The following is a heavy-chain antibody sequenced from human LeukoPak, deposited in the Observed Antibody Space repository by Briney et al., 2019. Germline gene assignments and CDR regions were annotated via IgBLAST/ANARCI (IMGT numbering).Heavy chain of an antibody. D-gene: IGHD1-26*01. J-gene: IGHJ3*02. Sequence: GGSLRLSCAASGFTFSSYGMHWVRQAPGKGLEWVTFLRAGGPYGTEKFYADSVKGRFTISTDNSKNTLFLEMNSLRPEDTAVYYCANPRSGWEPYDAFDIWGQGTMVTVSS. CDR2: LRAGGPYGTEK. CDR1: GFTFSSYG. CDR3: ANPRSGWEPYDAFDI. V-gene: IGHV3-30*02.